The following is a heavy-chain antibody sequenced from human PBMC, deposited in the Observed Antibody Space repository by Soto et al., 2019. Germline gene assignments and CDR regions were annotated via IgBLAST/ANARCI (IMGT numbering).Heavy chain of an antibody. V-gene: IGHV4-34*01. Sequence: SETLSLTCAVYGGSLSGYHWTWIRQPPGKGLEWIGEINHTGYTNYNPSVKSRVTISVDTSKNQFSPKLSSVTAADTAVYYCARGPTVTTYLNYYYYYGLDVWGQGTTVTVSS. J-gene: IGHJ6*02. CDR2: INHTGYT. CDR1: GGSLSGYH. D-gene: IGHD4-4*01. CDR3: ARGPTVTTYLNYYYYYGLDV.